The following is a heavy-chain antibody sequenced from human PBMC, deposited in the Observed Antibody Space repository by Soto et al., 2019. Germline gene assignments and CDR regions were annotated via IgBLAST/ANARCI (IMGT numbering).Heavy chain of an antibody. V-gene: IGHV1-18*01. CDR2: ISPYKGNT. J-gene: IGHJ4*02. D-gene: IGHD3-10*01. CDR1: GYTFSSIG. CDR3: ARDPDASGSYYTDY. Sequence: ASVKVSCKASGYTFSSIGISWVRQAPGQGLEWMGWISPYKGNTHYAQGLQGRVTMTTDTSTSTAYMELRSLRSDDTVVYYCARDPDASGSYYTDYWGQGTLVTVSS.